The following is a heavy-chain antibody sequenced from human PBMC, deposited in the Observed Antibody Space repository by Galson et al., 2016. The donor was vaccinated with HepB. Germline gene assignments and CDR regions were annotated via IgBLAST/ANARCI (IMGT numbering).Heavy chain of an antibody. V-gene: IGHV3-23*01. D-gene: IGHD1-26*01. CDR2: IHTSGGQT. Sequence: SLRLSCATSGFTFSAFGMTWVRQAPGKGLEWVASIHTSGGQTFYADTVEGRFTISRDNYKNTLYLEMNNLRGEDTATYYCAKDQCGSYCPGSWGRGTLVTVST. CDR1: GFTFSAFG. CDR3: AKDQCGSYCPGS. J-gene: IGHJ5*02.